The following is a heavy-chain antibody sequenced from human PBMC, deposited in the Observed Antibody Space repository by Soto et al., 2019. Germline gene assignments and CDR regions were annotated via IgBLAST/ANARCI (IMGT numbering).Heavy chain of an antibody. D-gene: IGHD4-17*01. J-gene: IGHJ4*02. Sequence: GASVKVSCKASGYTFTSYGISWVRQAPGQGLEWMGWISAYNDNTNYAQKLQGRVTMTTDTSTSTAYMELRSLRSDDTAVYYCARDRGYGDYEARFDYWGQGTLVTVSS. CDR3: ARDRGYGDYEARFDY. CDR2: ISAYNDNT. CDR1: GYTFTSYG. V-gene: IGHV1-18*01.